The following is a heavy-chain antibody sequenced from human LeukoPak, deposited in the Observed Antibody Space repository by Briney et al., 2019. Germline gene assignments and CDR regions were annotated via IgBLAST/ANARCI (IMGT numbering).Heavy chain of an antibody. CDR2: IYYSGST. CDR3: ARQGCSSTSCYAYFDY. D-gene: IGHD2-2*01. CDR1: GGSISSSSYY. Sequence: SETLSLTCTVSGGSISSSSYYWGWIRQPPGKGLEWIGSIYYSGSTYYNPSLKSRVTISVDTSKNQFSLKLSSVTAADTAVYYCARQGCSSTSCYAYFDYWGQGTLVTVSS. J-gene: IGHJ4*02. V-gene: IGHV4-39*01.